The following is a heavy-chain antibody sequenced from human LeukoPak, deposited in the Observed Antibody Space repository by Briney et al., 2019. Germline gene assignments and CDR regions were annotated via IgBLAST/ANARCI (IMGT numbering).Heavy chain of an antibody. D-gene: IGHD3-22*01. V-gene: IGHV1-18*01. CDR3: ARGTYYYDSSGYTSGWFDP. J-gene: IGHJ5*02. Sequence: ASVKVSCKASGYTFTNYGISWVRQAPGQGLEWMGWISAYSRNTNSAQNLQGRVTMTTDTSTSTAYMELRSLRSDDTAVYYCARGTYYYDSSGYTSGWFDPWGQGTLVTVSS. CDR1: GYTFTNYG. CDR2: ISAYSRNT.